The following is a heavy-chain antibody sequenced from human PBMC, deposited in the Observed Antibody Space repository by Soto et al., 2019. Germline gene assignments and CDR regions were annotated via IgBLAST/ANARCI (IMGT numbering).Heavy chain of an antibody. V-gene: IGHV1-69*06. CDR1: VGTFRNYV. CDR2: IIPISVAA. D-gene: IGHD4-17*01. CDR3: ERDMTRNVANYFEL. J-gene: IGHJ4*02. Sequence: SVXVAFKCSVGTFRNYVFNLFLQAPGQGLDWMGRIIPISVAANYAQKFQGRVTITADKSTSTSYMELSSLRSEDTAVYYCERDMTRNVANYFELWGQGTLVTV.